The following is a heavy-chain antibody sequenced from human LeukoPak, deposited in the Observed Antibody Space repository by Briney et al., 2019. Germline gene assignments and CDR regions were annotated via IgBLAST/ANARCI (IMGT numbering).Heavy chain of an antibody. Sequence: GGSLRLSCAASGFTFSMYWMNWVRQAPGKGLEWVSSISSSSYYIYYADSVQGRFTISRDNAKNSLYLQMNSLRAEDTAVYYCATDSVAGTYWGQGSLVTVSS. CDR2: ISSSSYYI. CDR3: ATDSVAGTY. D-gene: IGHD6-19*01. J-gene: IGHJ4*02. V-gene: IGHV3-21*01. CDR1: GFTFSMYW.